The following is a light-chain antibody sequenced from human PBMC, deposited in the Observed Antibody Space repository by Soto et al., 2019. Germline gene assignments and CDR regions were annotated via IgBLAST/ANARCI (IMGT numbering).Light chain of an antibody. Sequence: DIQMTQSPSSVSASVGDTVTITCRASHDLTTWLDWYQRKPGKAPRLLIFAASNLHSGVPYRFSGSGFGTELALTISSLHPEDFATYYCHQPSSFPFTVDPATKVDVK. V-gene: IGKV1-12*01. CDR1: HDLTTW. J-gene: IGKJ3*01. CDR3: HQPSSFPFT. CDR2: AAS.